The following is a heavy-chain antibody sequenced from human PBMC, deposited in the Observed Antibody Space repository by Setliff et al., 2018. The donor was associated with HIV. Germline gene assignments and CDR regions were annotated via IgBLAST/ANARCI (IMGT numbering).Heavy chain of an antibody. Sequence: KVSCKASGYTFTSYYMHWVRQAPGQGLEWMGIINPSGGSTSYAQKFQGRVTMTRDTSTSTVYMELSSLRSEDTAVYYCARDLYYYGSGSPNYYYYYGMDVWGQGTTVTVSS. V-gene: IGHV1-46*01. CDR1: GYTFTSYY. D-gene: IGHD3-10*01. CDR3: ARDLYYYGSGSPNYYYYYGMDV. CDR2: INPSGGST. J-gene: IGHJ6*02.